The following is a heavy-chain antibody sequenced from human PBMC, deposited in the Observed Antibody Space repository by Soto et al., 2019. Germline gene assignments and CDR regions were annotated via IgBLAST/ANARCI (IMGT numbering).Heavy chain of an antibody. Sequence: SETLSLTCPASGGSVSSISYYWIWIRQPPGKGLEWIGYIYYSGSTNYNPSLKSRVTISVDTSKNQFSLNLSSVTAADTAVYYCARGGYYYSRINWFDSWGQGTLVTVSS. CDR3: ARGGYYYSRINWFDS. J-gene: IGHJ5*01. V-gene: IGHV4-61*01. CDR1: GGSVSSISYY. CDR2: IYYSGST. D-gene: IGHD3-22*01.